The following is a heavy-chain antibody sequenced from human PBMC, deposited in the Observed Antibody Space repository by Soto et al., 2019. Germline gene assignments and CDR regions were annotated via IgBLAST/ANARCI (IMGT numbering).Heavy chain of an antibody. CDR3: ARAPNHYYYYMDV. J-gene: IGHJ6*03. CDR2: IYHSGST. V-gene: IGHV4-30-2*05. Sequence: PSETLSLTCAVSGGSISSGGYSWSWIRQPPGKGLEWIGYIYHSGSTYYNPSLKSRVTISVDTSKNQFSLKLSSVTAADTAVYYCARAPNHYYYYMDVWGKGTTVTVSS. CDR1: GGSISSGGYS.